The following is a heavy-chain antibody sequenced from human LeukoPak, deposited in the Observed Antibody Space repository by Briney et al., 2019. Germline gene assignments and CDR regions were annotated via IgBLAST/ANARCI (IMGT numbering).Heavy chain of an antibody. CDR1: GFTFSSYD. Sequence: AGGSLRLSCAASGFTFSSYDMHWVRQAPGKGLEWVSAIRGSGDRTHYADSVKGRFTISRDNSKNTLYLQMNSLRAEDTAVYYCAKDSKIVGATFRSYHYMDVWGKGTAVTVSS. CDR2: IRGSGDRT. CDR3: AKDSKIVGATFRSYHYMDV. V-gene: IGHV3-23*01. D-gene: IGHD1-26*01. J-gene: IGHJ6*03.